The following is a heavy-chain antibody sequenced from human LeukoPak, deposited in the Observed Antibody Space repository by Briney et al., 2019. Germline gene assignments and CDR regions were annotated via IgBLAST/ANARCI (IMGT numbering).Heavy chain of an antibody. D-gene: IGHD3-22*01. CDR1: GFTFDDYA. CDR3: AKDKADSSGYYYFDAFDI. Sequence: PGRSLRLSCAASGFTFDDYAMHWVRQAPGKGLEWVSGISWNSGSKGYADSVKGRFTISRDNAKNSLYLQMNSLRAEDTALYYCAKDKADSSGYYYFDAFDIWGQGTMVTVSS. V-gene: IGHV3-9*01. J-gene: IGHJ3*02. CDR2: ISWNSGSK.